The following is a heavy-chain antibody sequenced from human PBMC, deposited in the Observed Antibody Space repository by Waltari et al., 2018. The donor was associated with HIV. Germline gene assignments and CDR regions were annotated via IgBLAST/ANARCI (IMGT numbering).Heavy chain of an antibody. CDR2: IYYSGST. D-gene: IGHD2-15*01. Sequence: QVQLQESGPGLVKPSETLSLTCTVSGGSISSYYWSWIRQPPGKGLEWIGYIYYSGSTNYNPSRKSRVTISVDTSKNQFSLKLSSVTAADTAVYYCVSRCSGGSCYSGAFDIWGQGTMVTVSS. V-gene: IGHV4-59*01. CDR3: VSRCSGGSCYSGAFDI. CDR1: GGSISSYY. J-gene: IGHJ3*02.